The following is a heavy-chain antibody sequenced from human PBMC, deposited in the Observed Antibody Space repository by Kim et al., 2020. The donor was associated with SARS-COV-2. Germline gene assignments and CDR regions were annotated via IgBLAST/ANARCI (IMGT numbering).Heavy chain of an antibody. V-gene: IGHV4-59*13. CDR1: GASISKYY. CDR2: RYYSGTI. CDR3: ARGQPRYCSAASCYRTGALGFGLDG. D-gene: IGHD2-2*02. Sequence: SETLSLTCTVSGASISKYYWNWIRQPPGKGLEWIGYRYYSGTINYNPSLKNRVTISIDTSKDQFSLRLTSVTAADTAVYYCARGQPRYCSAASCYRTGALGFGLDGWGPWTTVTVSS. J-gene: IGHJ6*02.